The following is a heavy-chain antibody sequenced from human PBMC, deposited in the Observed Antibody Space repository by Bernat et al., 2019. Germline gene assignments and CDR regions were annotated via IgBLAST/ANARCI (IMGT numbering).Heavy chain of an antibody. CDR3: ARGLDIVGTIMSAAFVFDY. J-gene: IGHJ4*02. CDR2: IYYSGST. D-gene: IGHD5-12*01. Sequence: QVQLQESGPGLVKPSQTLSLTCTVSGGSISSGDYYWSWIRQPPGKGLEWIGYIYYSGSTYYNPSLKSRVTISVDTSKNQFSLKLSSVTAADTAVYYCARGLDIVGTIMSAAFVFDYWGQGTLVTVSS. CDR1: GGSISSGDYY. V-gene: IGHV4-30-4*01.